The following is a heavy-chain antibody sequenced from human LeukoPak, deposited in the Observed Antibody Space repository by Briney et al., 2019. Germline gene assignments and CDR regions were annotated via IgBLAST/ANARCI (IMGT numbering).Heavy chain of an antibody. J-gene: IGHJ6*03. Sequence: SETLSLTCTVSGGSISSYYWSWIRQPAGKGLEWIGRIYTSGSTNYNPSLKSRVTMSVDTSKNQFSLKLSSVTAADTAVYYCAKLVTGRPSGYMDVWGKGTTVTVSS. CDR3: AKLVTGRPSGYMDV. CDR1: GGSISSYY. CDR2: IYTSGST. V-gene: IGHV4-4*07. D-gene: IGHD6-6*01.